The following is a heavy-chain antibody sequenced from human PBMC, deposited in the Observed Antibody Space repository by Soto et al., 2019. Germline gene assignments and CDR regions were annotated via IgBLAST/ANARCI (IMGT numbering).Heavy chain of an antibody. J-gene: IGHJ4*02. Sequence: ASVKVSYKASGYTFTGYYMHWVRQAPGQGLEWMGWINPNSGGTNYAQKFQGRVTMTRDTSISTAYMELSRLRSDDTAVYYCARDSRRITMVRGVSPPDYWGQGTLVTVSS. CDR2: INPNSGGT. D-gene: IGHD3-10*01. CDR1: GYTFTGYY. V-gene: IGHV1-2*02. CDR3: ARDSRRITMVRGVSPPDY.